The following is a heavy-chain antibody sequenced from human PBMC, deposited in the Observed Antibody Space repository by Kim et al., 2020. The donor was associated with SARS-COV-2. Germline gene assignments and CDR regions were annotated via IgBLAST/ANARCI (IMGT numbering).Heavy chain of an antibody. J-gene: IGHJ4*02. Sequence: GGSLRLSCTASGFTFGDYAMSWFRQAPGKGLEWVGFIRSKAYGGTTEYAASVKGRFTISRDDSKSIAYLQMNSLKTEDTAVYYCTRAAVGETYYYDGSGQKPYWGQGTLVTVSS. D-gene: IGHD3-22*01. CDR2: IRSKAYGGTT. CDR3: TRAAVGETYYYDGSGQKPY. V-gene: IGHV3-49*03. CDR1: GFTFGDYA.